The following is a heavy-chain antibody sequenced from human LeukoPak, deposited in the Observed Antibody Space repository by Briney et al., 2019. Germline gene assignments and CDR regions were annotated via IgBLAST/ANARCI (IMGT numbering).Heavy chain of an antibody. CDR3: TTDEFGYLATPPGDAFDI. D-gene: IGHD3-16*01. CDR1: GFTFSNAW. J-gene: IGHJ3*02. V-gene: IGHV3-15*01. CDR2: IKSKTDGGTT. Sequence: GGSLRLSCAASGFTFSNAWMSWVRQAPGKGLEWVGRIKSKTDGGTTDYAAPVKGRFTISRDDSKNTLYLQMNSLKTEDTAVYYCTTDEFGYLATPPGDAFDIWGQGTMVTVSS.